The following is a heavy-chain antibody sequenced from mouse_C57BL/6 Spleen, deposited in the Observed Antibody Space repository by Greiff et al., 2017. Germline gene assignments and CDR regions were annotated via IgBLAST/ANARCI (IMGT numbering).Heavy chain of an antibody. CDR3: ARDRIKDWTGYFDV. CDR1: GFTFSSYA. D-gene: IGHD1-3*01. Sequence: EVQVVESGGGLVKPGGSLKLSCAASGFTFSSYAMSWVRQTPEKRLEWVATISDGGSYTYYPDNVKGRFTISRDNAKNNLYLQMSHLKSEDTAMYYCARDRIKDWTGYFDVWGTGTTVTVSS. J-gene: IGHJ1*03. CDR2: ISDGGSYT. V-gene: IGHV5-4*01.